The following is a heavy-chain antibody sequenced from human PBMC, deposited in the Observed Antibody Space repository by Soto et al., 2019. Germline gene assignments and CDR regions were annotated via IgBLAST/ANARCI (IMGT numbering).Heavy chain of an antibody. V-gene: IGHV4-31*03. CDR3: ARGSFSSSSSWFDP. CDR1: AGSISSGGYY. J-gene: IGHJ5*02. D-gene: IGHD6-6*01. CDR2: IYYSGRT. Sequence: PSETVSLTCTVSAGSISSGGYYWSWIRQHPGKGLEWIGYIYYSGRTYYNPSLHSRVSIAVDTTENQFSLKLTSVTAADTSVYYCARGSFSSSSSWFDPWGRGTLVTVSS.